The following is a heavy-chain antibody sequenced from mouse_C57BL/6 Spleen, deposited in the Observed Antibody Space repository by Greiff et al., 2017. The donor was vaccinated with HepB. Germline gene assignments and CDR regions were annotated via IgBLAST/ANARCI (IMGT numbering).Heavy chain of an antibody. Sequence: VQLQQSGPELVKPGASVKISCKASGYTFTDYYMNWVKQSHGKSLEWIGDINPNNGGTSYNQKFKGKATLTVDKSSSTAYMELRSLTSEDSAVSYCSIYYDYDGYYAMDYWGQGTSVTVSS. CDR3: SIYYDYDGYYAMDY. J-gene: IGHJ4*01. CDR2: INPNNGGT. CDR1: GYTFTDYY. V-gene: IGHV1-26*01. D-gene: IGHD2-4*01.